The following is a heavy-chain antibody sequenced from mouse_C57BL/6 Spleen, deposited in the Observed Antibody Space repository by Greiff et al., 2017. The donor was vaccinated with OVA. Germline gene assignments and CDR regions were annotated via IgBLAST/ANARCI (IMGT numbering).Heavy chain of an antibody. J-gene: IGHJ4*01. CDR3: ARGTGDYAMDY. V-gene: IGHV3-6*01. CDR1: GYSITSGYY. Sequence: VQLQQSGPGLVKPSQSLSLTCSVTGYSITSGYYWNWIRQFPGNKLEWMGYISYDGSNNYNPSLRNRISITRDTSKNQFFLKLNSVTTEDTATYYCARGTGDYAMDYWGQGTSVTLSS. D-gene: IGHD4-1*01. CDR2: ISYDGSN.